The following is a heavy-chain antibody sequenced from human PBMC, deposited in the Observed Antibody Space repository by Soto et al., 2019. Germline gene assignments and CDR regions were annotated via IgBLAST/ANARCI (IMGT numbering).Heavy chain of an antibody. CDR1: GGSFSGYY. J-gene: IGHJ4*02. D-gene: IGHD5-12*01. CDR3: ARGRWLRSSLDY. V-gene: IGHV4-34*01. Sequence: QVQLQQWGAGLLKPSETLSLTCAVYGGSFSGYYWSWIRQPPGKGLEWIGEINHSGSTNYNPSLKSRIPISVDTSKNQLSPRLSSVTAADTAVYYCARGRWLRSSLDYWGQGTLVTVSS. CDR2: INHSGST.